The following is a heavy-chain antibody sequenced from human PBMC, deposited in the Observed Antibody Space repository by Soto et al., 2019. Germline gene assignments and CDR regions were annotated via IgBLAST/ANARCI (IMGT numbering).Heavy chain of an antibody. CDR2: ITTDKGKT. CDR1: GYTFTSFG. J-gene: IGHJ4*02. D-gene: IGHD1-1*01. CDR3: ARALTLERRQGFASAY. V-gene: IGHV1-18*01. Sequence: ASVKVSCKTSGYTFTSFGISWVRQAPGQGLEWMGWITTDKGKTNYAQKFQGRVTMTRDTSTSTVYMELSSLRSEDTAVYYCARALTLERRQGFASAYWGQGTLVTVS.